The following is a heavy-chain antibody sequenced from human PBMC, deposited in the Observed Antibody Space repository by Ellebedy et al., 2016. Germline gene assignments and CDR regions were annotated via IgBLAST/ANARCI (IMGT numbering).Heavy chain of an antibody. D-gene: IGHD3-16*02. CDR2: ISYDGSNK. Sequence: GESLKISCAASGFTFSSYSMNWVRQAPGKGLEWVAIISYDGSNKYYADSVKGRFTISRDNSKNTLYLQMNSLRAEDTAVYYCARGGDYVWGSYRIDYWGQGTLVTVSS. V-gene: IGHV3-30*03. CDR3: ARGGDYVWGSYRIDY. J-gene: IGHJ4*02. CDR1: GFTFSSYS.